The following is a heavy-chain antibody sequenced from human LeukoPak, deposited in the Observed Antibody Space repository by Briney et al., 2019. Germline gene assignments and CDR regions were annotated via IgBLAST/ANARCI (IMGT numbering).Heavy chain of an antibody. V-gene: IGHV4-4*02. D-gene: IGHD6-19*01. CDR3: ARAGGSGLIDY. Sequence: SETLSLTCAVSGASISSSNWWSWVRQSPGKGLEWIGEIFHSGSTNYNPSLKSRVLISVDKAENQFSLTLTSVTAADTARYFCARAGGSGLIDYWGQGTLVTVSS. CDR1: GASISSSNW. J-gene: IGHJ4*02. CDR2: IFHSGST.